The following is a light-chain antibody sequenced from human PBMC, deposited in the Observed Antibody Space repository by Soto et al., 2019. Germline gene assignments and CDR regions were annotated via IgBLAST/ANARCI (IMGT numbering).Light chain of an antibody. V-gene: IGKV1-5*03. CDR2: KAS. CDR1: QSISSW. CDR3: QQYNSYSWT. Sequence: DIHLIHSPTTLAASIGDRVTITCRASQSISSWLAWYQQKPGKAPKLLIYKASSLESGVPSRFSGSGSGTEFTLTISSLQPDDFAPYYCQQYNSYSWTFGQGTKVDIK. J-gene: IGKJ1*01.